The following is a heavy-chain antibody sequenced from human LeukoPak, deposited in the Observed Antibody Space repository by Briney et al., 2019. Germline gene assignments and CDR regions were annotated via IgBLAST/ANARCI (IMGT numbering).Heavy chain of an antibody. J-gene: IGHJ5*02. CDR3: ARGPSSRNPNWFDP. CDR1: GYTFTSYA. D-gene: IGHD1-14*01. V-gene: IGHV1-3*03. CDR2: INAGNGNT. Sequence: ASVKVSCKASGYTFTSYAMHWVRQAPGQRLEWMGWINAGNGNTKYSQEFQGRVTITRDTSASTAYMELSSLRSEDMAVYYCARGPSSRNPNWFDPWGQGTLVTVSS.